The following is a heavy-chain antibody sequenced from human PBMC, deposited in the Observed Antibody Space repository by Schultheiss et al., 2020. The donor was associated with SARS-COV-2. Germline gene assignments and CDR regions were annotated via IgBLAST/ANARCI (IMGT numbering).Heavy chain of an antibody. CDR1: GGSISSYY. V-gene: IGHV4-4*07. D-gene: IGHD6-13*01. CDR3: ARVLTGLGTGDYFDN. CDR2: IYHSGST. J-gene: IGHJ4*02. Sequence: SETLSLTCTVSGGSISSYYWSWIRQPAGKGLEWIGSIYHSGSTYYNPSLKSRVTMSVDTSNNQFSLRLTSVTAADTAVYYCARVLTGLGTGDYFDNWGQGTLVTVSS.